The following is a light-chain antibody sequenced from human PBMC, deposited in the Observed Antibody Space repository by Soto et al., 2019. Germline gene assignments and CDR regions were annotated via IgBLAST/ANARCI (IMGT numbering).Light chain of an antibody. CDR2: DAS. V-gene: IGKV1-5*01. CDR3: QQYNSYSPT. Sequence: DIQVTQSPSTLSASVGDRVTITCRASQSIHFWLAWYQQKPGRAPKVLIYDASTLASGVPSRFSGTRSVREFTLTISSLQPDDFETYYCQQYNSYSPTFGQGTKVDIK. J-gene: IGKJ1*01. CDR1: QSIHFW.